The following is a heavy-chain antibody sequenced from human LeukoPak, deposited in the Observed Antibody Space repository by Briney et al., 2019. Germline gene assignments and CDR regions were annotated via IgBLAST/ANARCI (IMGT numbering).Heavy chain of an antibody. D-gene: IGHD2-2*01. Sequence: SQTLSLTCAVSGGSISSGGYSWSWIRQPPGKGLEWIGYIYHSGSTYYNPSLKSRVTISVDRSKNQFSLKPSSVTAADTAVYYCARAGYCSSTSCLDAFDIWGQGTMVTVSS. CDR2: IYHSGST. J-gene: IGHJ3*02. CDR3: ARAGYCSSTSCLDAFDI. V-gene: IGHV4-30-2*01. CDR1: GGSISSGGYS.